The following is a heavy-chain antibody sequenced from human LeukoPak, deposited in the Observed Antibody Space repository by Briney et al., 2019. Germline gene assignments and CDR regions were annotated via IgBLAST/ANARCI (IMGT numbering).Heavy chain of an antibody. V-gene: IGHV4-34*01. CDR3: ARGHPNGNTYYYGSTPLNWFDP. D-gene: IGHD3-10*01. Sequence: SETLSLTCAVYGGSFSGYYWSWIRQPPGKGLEWIGEINHSGSTNYNPSLKSRVTISVDTSKNQFSLKPSSVTAADTAVYYCARGHPNGNTYYYGSTPLNWFDPWGQGTLVTVSS. CDR1: GGSFSGYY. J-gene: IGHJ5*02. CDR2: INHSGST.